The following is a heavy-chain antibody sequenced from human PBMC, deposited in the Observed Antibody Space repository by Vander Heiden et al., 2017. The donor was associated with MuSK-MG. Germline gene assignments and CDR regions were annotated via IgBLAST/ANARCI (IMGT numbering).Heavy chain of an antibody. V-gene: IGHV3-23*04. Sequence: EVQLVESGGHLVQPGGSLRLSCAASGFTFSSYAMSWVRQAPGKGLDWVSAISGSGAGTYYSDSVKGRFTISRDNSKNTLYLQMNSLRAEDTAVYYCAKRVLGGIYYFDHWGPGTLVTVSS. J-gene: IGHJ4*02. CDR2: ISGSGAGT. CDR1: GFTFSSYA. CDR3: AKRVLGGIYYFDH. D-gene: IGHD2-15*01.